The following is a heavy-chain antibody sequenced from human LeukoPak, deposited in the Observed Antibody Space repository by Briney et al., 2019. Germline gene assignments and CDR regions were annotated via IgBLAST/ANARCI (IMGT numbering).Heavy chain of an antibody. CDR2: IYHSGST. J-gene: IGHJ4*02. D-gene: IGHD3-22*01. CDR1: GGSISSGGYS. Sequence: SQTLSLTSAVPGGSISSGGYSWSWIRQPPGKGLEWIGYIYHSGSTFYNPSLKSRVTISIDTSKKQFSLKLSSVTAADTAVYYCARGVTMIVVPHYFDCWGQGTLVTVSS. V-gene: IGHV4-30-4*07. CDR3: ARGVTMIVVPHYFDC.